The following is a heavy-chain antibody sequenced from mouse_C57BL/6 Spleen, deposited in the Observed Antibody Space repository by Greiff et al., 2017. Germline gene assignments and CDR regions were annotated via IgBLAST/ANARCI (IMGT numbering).Heavy chain of an antibody. Sequence: EVMLVESGGGLVQPGGSLSLSCAASGFTFTDYYMSWVRQPPGKALEWLGFIRNKANGYTTEYSASVKGRFTISRDNSQSILYLQMNALRAEDSATYYCARPLTGPWYFDVWGTGTTVTVSS. V-gene: IGHV7-3*01. D-gene: IGHD4-1*01. CDR1: GFTFTDYY. CDR2: IRNKANGYTT. CDR3: ARPLTGPWYFDV. J-gene: IGHJ1*03.